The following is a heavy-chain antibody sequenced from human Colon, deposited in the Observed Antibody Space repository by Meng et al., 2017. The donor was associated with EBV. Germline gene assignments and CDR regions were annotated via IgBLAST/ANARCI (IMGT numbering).Heavy chain of an antibody. CDR2: IYYIGGT. CDR1: CASAATGRNS. J-gene: IGHJ5*02. CDR3: ARVSSRSFDP. V-gene: IGHV4-61*01. Sequence: VQLQEPVPGLVRPSVPSSLTRTVSCASAATGRNSCSWIRQPQGKGLEWMAYIYYIGGTNNTPSPKSRLTRSLDTSENQFSPSLRPVTAADTAVCYCARVSSRSFDPWGQGTLVTVSS.